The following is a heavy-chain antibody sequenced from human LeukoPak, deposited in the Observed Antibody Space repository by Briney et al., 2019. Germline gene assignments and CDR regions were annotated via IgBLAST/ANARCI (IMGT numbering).Heavy chain of an antibody. CDR1: GGTFSSYA. Sequence: SVKVSCKASGGTFSSYAISWVRQAPGQGLEWMGGIIPIFGTANYAQKFQGRVTITADESTSTAYMELSSLRSEDTAVYYCARNKYYYDSSGYYHFDYWGQGTPVTVSS. V-gene: IGHV1-69*13. D-gene: IGHD3-22*01. CDR2: IIPIFGTA. CDR3: ARNKYYYDSSGYYHFDY. J-gene: IGHJ4*02.